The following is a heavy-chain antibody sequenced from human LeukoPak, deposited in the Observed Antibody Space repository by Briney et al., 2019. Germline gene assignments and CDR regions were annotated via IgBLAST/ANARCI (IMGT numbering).Heavy chain of an antibody. D-gene: IGHD3-22*01. J-gene: IGHJ4*02. Sequence: PGGSLRLSCAASGFTFSSYSMIWVRQAPGKGLEWVSYISSTSITILYADSVKGRFTITRDNARNSLHLQMNSLRAEDTAVYYCARGPGHYYDSSGYEKGDFWGQGTLVTVSS. CDR1: GFTFSSYS. CDR3: ARGPGHYYDSSGYEKGDF. V-gene: IGHV3-48*04. CDR2: ISSTSITI.